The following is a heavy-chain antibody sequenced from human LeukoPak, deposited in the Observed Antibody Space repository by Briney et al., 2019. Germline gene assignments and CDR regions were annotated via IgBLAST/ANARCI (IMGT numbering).Heavy chain of an antibody. V-gene: IGHV4-38-2*02. D-gene: IGHD6-19*01. CDR2: IYHSGST. Sequence: SETLSLTCTVSGYSISSGYYWGWIRQPPGKGLEWIGSIYHSGSTYYNPSLKSRVTISVDTSKNQFSLKLSSVTAADTAVYYCARRPYSSGRGGAFDIWGQGTMVTVSS. CDR3: ARRPYSSGRGGAFDI. J-gene: IGHJ3*02. CDR1: GYSISSGYY.